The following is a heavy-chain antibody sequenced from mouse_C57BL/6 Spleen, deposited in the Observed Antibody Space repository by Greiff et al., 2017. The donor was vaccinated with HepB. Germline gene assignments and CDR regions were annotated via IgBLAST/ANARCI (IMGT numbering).Heavy chain of an antibody. CDR1: GYTFTSYW. CDR3: TREGYYEYTYYFDY. D-gene: IGHD2-4*01. Sequence: EVQLQQSGTVLARPGASVKMSCKTSGYTFTSYWMHWVKQRPGQGLEWIGAIYPGNSDTSYNQKFKGKAKLTAVTSASTAYMELSSLTDEDSAVYYCTREGYYEYTYYFDYWGQGTTLTVSS. V-gene: IGHV1-5*01. J-gene: IGHJ2*01. CDR2: IYPGNSDT.